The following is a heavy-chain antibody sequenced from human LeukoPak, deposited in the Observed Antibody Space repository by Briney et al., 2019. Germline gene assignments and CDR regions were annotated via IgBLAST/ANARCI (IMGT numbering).Heavy chain of an antibody. Sequence: GGSLRLSCAASGFTFDDYAMHWVRQAPGKGLEWVSGISWNSGSIGYADSVKGRVTISRDNAKNSLYLQMNSLRAEDTALYYCAKTVYNWNYGDYYGMDVWGQGTTVTVSS. V-gene: IGHV3-9*01. J-gene: IGHJ6*02. D-gene: IGHD1-7*01. CDR2: ISWNSGSI. CDR1: GFTFDDYA. CDR3: AKTVYNWNYGDYYGMDV.